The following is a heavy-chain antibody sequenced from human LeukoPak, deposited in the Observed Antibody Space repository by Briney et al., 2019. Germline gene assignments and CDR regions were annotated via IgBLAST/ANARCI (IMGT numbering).Heavy chain of an antibody. V-gene: IGHV4-59*12. CDR1: GGSISSYY. D-gene: IGHD6-13*01. CDR2: IYYSGTT. Sequence: SETLSLTCTVSGGSISSYYWSWIRQPPGKGLEWIGYIYYSGTTNYNPSLKSRVTISVDTSKNQFSLKLSSVTAADTAVYYCARGVYXAAXQXGYWGQGTLVTVSS. CDR3: ARGVYXAAXQXGY. J-gene: IGHJ4*02.